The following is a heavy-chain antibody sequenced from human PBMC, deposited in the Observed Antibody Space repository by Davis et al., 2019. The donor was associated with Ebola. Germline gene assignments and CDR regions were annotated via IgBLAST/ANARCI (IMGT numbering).Heavy chain of an antibody. CDR1: GYSFTSYW. CDR3: ARQDRITARPFDY. D-gene: IGHD6-6*01. J-gene: IGHJ4*02. Sequence: GESLKISCKGSGYSFTSYWLGWVRQMPGKGLEWMGIIYPGDSDTRYSPPFQGQVTISADKSISTAYLQWSSLKASDTAIYYCARQDRITARPFDYWGQGTLVTVSS. V-gene: IGHV5-51*01. CDR2: IYPGDSDT.